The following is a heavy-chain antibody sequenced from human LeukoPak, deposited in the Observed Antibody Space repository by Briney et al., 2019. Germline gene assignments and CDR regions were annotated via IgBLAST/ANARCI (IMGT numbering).Heavy chain of an antibody. CDR2: IYYTGST. V-gene: IGHV4-59*11. CDR1: GVSISSHY. CDR3: ASAGNPHYFDF. J-gene: IGHJ4*02. Sequence: SETLSLTCTVSGVSISSHYWSWIRQSPGKGLEWIGNIYYTGSTNYNPSLKSRVAISIDTSNNQFSLTLHSVTAADAAVYYCASAGNPHYFDFWGQGPLVTVSS.